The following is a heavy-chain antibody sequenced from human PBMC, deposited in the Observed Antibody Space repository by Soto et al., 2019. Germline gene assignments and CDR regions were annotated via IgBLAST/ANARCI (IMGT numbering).Heavy chain of an antibody. D-gene: IGHD2-2*02. CDR1: GYTFTSFV. J-gene: IGHJ4*01. Sequence: QVQLVQSGAEVEKPGASVKDSCKASGYTFTSFVTHWVRQAPGKRLEWMGWINAGNGNTKYSQKFQGRVTITRDTSATTAYMALSSLRSEETAVYSCASSFTVPAAIDYWGQGTLVNVS. CDR3: ASSFTVPAAIDY. CDR2: INAGNGNT. V-gene: IGHV1-3*01.